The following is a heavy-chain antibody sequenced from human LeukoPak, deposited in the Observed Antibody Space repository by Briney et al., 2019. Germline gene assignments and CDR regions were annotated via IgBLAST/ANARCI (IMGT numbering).Heavy chain of an antibody. CDR1: GFTFSSYA. Sequence: GGSLRLSCAASGFTFSSYAMSWVRQAPGKGLEWVSAMSGSGGSTYHADSVKGRFTISRDNSKNTLYLQMNSLRAEDTAVYYCAKDSRGSMLHFDYWGQGTLVTVSS. J-gene: IGHJ4*02. CDR2: MSGSGGST. V-gene: IGHV3-23*01. CDR3: AKDSRGSMLHFDY. D-gene: IGHD6-19*01.